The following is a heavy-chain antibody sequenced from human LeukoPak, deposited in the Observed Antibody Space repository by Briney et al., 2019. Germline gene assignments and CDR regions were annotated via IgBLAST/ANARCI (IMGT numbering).Heavy chain of an antibody. D-gene: IGHD5-12*01. CDR2: IYYSGST. J-gene: IGHJ6*03. V-gene: IGHV4-59*01. CDR3: ARGVGDGYSGYDDRPSPYYYYYMDV. Sequence: NSSETLSLTCTVSGGSISSYYWSWIRQPPGKGLEWIGYIYYSGSTNYNPSLKSRVTISVDTSKNQFSLKLSFVTAADTAVYYCARGVGDGYSGYDDRPSPYYYYYMDVWGKGTTVTVSS. CDR1: GGSISSYY.